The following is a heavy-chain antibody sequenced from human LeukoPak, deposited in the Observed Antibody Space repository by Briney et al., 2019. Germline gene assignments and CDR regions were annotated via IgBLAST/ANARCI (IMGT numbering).Heavy chain of an antibody. CDR2: ISSSSSYI. Sequence: GGSLRLSCAASGFTFSSYSMNWVRQAPGKGLEWVSSISSSSSYIYYADSVKGRFTISRDNAENSLYLQMNSLRAEDTAVYYCATSYCSGGSCYDYWGQGTLVTVSS. J-gene: IGHJ4*02. CDR1: GFTFSSYS. CDR3: ATSYCSGGSCYDY. V-gene: IGHV3-21*01. D-gene: IGHD2-15*01.